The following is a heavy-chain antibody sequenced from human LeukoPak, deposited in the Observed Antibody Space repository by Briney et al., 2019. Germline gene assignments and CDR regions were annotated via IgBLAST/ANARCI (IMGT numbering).Heavy chain of an antibody. Sequence: PGGSLRLSCAASGFTFSSYEMNWVRQAPGKGLEWVSYISSSGSTIYYADSVKGRFTISRDNAKNSLYLKMNSLRAEDTAVYYCAAGSKYYYDSSGYFSYWGQGTLVTVSS. CDR3: AAGSKYYYDSSGYFSY. V-gene: IGHV3-48*03. CDR2: ISSSGSTI. D-gene: IGHD3-22*01. J-gene: IGHJ4*02. CDR1: GFTFSSYE.